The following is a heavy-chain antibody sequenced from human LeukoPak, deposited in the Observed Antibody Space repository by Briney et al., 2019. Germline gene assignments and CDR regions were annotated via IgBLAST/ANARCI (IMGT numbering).Heavy chain of an antibody. CDR2: ISWNSGSI. D-gene: IGHD4/OR15-4a*01. CDR1: GFTFDDYA. V-gene: IGHV3-9*01. J-gene: IGHJ4*02. CDR3: ASEYGQEEYDFGY. Sequence: GGSLRLSCAASGFTFDDYAMHWVRQAPGKGLEWASGISWNSGSIGYADSVKGRFTISRDNAKNSLYLQMNSLRAEDTAVYYCASEYGQEEYDFGYWGEGTLVTVSS.